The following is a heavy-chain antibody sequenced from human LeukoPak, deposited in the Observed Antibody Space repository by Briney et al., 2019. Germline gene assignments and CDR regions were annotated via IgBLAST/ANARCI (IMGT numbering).Heavy chain of an antibody. CDR3: ARDGAATDY. J-gene: IGHJ4*02. CDR2: IYYSGST. V-gene: IGHV4-59*01. D-gene: IGHD1-26*01. Sequence: PSETLSLTRTVSGGSLSSYYWSWIRQPPGKGLEWIGYIYYSGSTNYNPSLKSRVSISVDTSKNQFSLKLSSVTAADTAVYYCARDGAATDYWGQGTLVTVSS. CDR1: GGSLSSYY.